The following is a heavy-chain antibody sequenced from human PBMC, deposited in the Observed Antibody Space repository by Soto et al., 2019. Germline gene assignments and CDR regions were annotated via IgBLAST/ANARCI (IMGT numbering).Heavy chain of an antibody. V-gene: IGHV3-30-3*01. CDR1: GFTFSSYA. J-gene: IGHJ2*01. CDR3: ARQDYGGNTHYWYFDL. CDR2: ISYDGSNK. D-gene: IGHD4-17*01. Sequence: QVQLVESGRGVVQPGRSLRLSCAASGFTFSSYAMHWVRQAPGKGLEWVAVISYDGSNKYYADSVKGRFTISRDNSKNTLYLQMNSLRAEDTAVYYCARQDYGGNTHYWYFDLWGRGTLVNVSS.